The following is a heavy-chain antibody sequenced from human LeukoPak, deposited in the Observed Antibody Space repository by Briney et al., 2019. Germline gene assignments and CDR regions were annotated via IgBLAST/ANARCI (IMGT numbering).Heavy chain of an antibody. D-gene: IGHD6-19*01. CDR3: ARAENRRWLVSEYYFDY. V-gene: IGHV7-4-1*02. CDR1: GYTFTSYA. Sequence: GASVKVSCKASGYTFTSYAMNWVRQAPGQGLEWMGWINTNTGNPTYAQGFTGRFVFSLDTSVSTAYLQISSLKAEDTAVYYCARAENRRWLVSEYYFDYWGQGTLVTVSS. CDR2: INTNTGNP. J-gene: IGHJ4*02.